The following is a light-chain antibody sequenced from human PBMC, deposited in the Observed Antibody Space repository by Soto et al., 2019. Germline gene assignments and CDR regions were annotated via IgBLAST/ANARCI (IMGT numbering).Light chain of an antibody. CDR3: QQCHNWPPKYT. V-gene: IGKV3-15*01. CDR2: GAS. J-gene: IGKJ2*01. Sequence: EIVMTQSPATLSVSPGERATLSCRASQSVSSNLAWYQQKPGQAPRLLIYGASTRATGIPARFSGSGSGTEFTLTISSLKSEDFAVYYCQQCHNWPPKYTFGQGTKVDIK. CDR1: QSVSSN.